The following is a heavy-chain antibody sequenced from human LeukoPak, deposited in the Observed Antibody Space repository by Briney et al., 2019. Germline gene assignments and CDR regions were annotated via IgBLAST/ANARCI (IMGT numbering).Heavy chain of an antibody. J-gene: IGHJ4*02. CDR1: GYPFSNYG. D-gene: IGHD2-15*01. Sequence: QSGGSLRLSCAASGYPFSNYGMDWVRQTPGRGLEWISYISGRATNTEYADSVKARFTISRDNAENTLYLQMDNLRAEDTAVYYCAREGGGYRLFEFWGQGLLVTVSS. CDR3: AREGGGYRLFEF. CDR2: ISGRATNT. V-gene: IGHV3-48*04.